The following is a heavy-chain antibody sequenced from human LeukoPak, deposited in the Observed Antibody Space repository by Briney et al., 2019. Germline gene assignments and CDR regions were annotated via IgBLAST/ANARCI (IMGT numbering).Heavy chain of an antibody. J-gene: IGHJ4*02. D-gene: IGHD4-11*01. CDR1: GFTSSTYW. CDR3: ARSRDYSNLYYFDY. Sequence: PGGSLRLSCAASGFTSSTYWMHWVRQAPGKGLGWVSRINSDGSRTTYADSVKGRFTISRDNAKNTLYLQMNSLRTEDTAVYYCARSRDYSNLYYFDYWGQGIQVTVSS. V-gene: IGHV3-74*01. CDR2: INSDGSRT.